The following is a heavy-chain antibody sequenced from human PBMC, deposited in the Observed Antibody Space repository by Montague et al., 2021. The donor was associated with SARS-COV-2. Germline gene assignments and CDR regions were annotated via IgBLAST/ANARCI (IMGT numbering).Heavy chain of an antibody. D-gene: IGHD2-15*01. Sequence: SETLSLTCTVSNASFDNYYWSWVRQSPGTGLEYIGYIHYSGRTNYNPSLRSRVTISIDTSKNQFSLKLMSVTAAETAIYFCARRIVTYYWYFDLWGRGTLVTVSS. J-gene: IGHJ2*01. V-gene: IGHV4-59*01. CDR1: NASFDNYY. CDR2: IHYSGRT. CDR3: ARRIVTYYWYFDL.